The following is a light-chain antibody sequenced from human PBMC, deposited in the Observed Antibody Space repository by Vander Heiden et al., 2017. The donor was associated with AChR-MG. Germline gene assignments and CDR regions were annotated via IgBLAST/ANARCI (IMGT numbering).Light chain of an antibody. CDR2: GAS. CDR1: QSVSSNY. CDR3: QQYCSSPPHT. V-gene: IGKV3-20*01. Sequence: EIVLTQSPGNLSLSPGERATLPCRASQSVSSNYLAWYQQKPGQAPRLLIFGASSRATGIPDRFSGSGSGTDVTLTISILEPQDFALYYCQQYCSSPPHTFGPGTKLEIK. J-gene: IGKJ2*01.